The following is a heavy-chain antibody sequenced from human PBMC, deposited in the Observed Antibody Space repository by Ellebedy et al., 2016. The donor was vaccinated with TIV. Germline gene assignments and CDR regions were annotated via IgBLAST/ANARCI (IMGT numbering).Heavy chain of an antibody. D-gene: IGHD3-9*01. V-gene: IGHV1-8*01. J-gene: IGHJ4*02. CDR3: ARLLPYYDILTGYSSLGSFDY. CDR2: MNPNSGNT. Sequence: ASVKVSCXASGYTFTSYDINWVRQATGQGLEWMGWMNPNSGNTGYAQKFQGRVTMTRNTSISTAYMELSSLRSEDTAVYYCARLLPYYDILTGYSSLGSFDYWGQGTLVTVSS. CDR1: GYTFTSYD.